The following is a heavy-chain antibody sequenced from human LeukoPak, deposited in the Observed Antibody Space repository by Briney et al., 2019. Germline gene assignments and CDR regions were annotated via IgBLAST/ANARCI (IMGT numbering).Heavy chain of an antibody. D-gene: IGHD2-15*01. Sequence: GASVKVSCKASGYTFTSYGISWVRQAPGQGLEWMGWINPNSGGTNYAQKFQGRVTMTRDTSISTAYMELSRLRSDDTAVYYCARDRCSGGSCYSSFDYWGQGTLVTVSS. CDR3: ARDRCSGGSCYSSFDY. V-gene: IGHV1-2*02. J-gene: IGHJ4*02. CDR2: INPNSGGT. CDR1: GYTFTSYG.